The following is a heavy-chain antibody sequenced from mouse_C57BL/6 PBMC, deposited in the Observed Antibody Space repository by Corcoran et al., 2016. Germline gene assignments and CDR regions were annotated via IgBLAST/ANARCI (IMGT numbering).Heavy chain of an antibody. D-gene: IGHD2-5*01. V-gene: IGHV9-3*01. CDR1: GYTFTTYG. Sequence: QIQLVQSGPELKKPGETVKNSCKASGYTFTTYGMSWVKQAPGKGLKWMGWINTYSGVPTSADDFKGRFAFSLETSASTAFLQINNLENEDTATYFCARDSNWYSDVWGTGTTVTVSS. J-gene: IGHJ1*03. CDR2: INTYSGVP. CDR3: ARDSNWYSDV.